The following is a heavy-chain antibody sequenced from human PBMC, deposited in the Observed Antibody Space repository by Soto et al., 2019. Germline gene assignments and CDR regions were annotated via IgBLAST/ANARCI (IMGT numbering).Heavy chain of an antibody. CDR3: ASSRVTIHYFDY. CDR1: GGSISSSSYY. V-gene: IGHV4-39*07. D-gene: IGHD4-17*01. Sequence: SETLSLTFTVSGGSISSSSYYWGWIRQPPGKGLEWIGSIYYSGSTYYNPSLKSRVTISVDTSKNQFSLKLSSVTAADTAVYYCASSRVTIHYFDYWGQGTLVTVSS. CDR2: IYYSGST. J-gene: IGHJ4*02.